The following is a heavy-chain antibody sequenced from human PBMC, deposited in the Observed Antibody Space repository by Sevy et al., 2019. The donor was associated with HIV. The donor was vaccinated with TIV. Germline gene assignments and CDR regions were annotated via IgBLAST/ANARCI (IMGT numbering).Heavy chain of an antibody. D-gene: IGHD3-3*01. CDR1: GFTFSSYA. V-gene: IGHV3-23*01. Sequence: GGSLRLSCGASGFTFSSYAMSWFRQAPGKGLEWVSTIRDSGESTYNADSVKGRFTISRDNSKNTLYLQMNSLRADDTAVYYCATGGDFWSGYSNDAFDIWGQGTMVTVS. CDR3: ATGGDFWSGYSNDAFDI. J-gene: IGHJ3*02. CDR2: IRDSGEST.